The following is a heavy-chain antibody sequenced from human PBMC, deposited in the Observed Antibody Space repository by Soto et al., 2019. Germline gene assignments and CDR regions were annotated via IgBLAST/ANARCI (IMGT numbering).Heavy chain of an antibody. D-gene: IGHD3-22*01. V-gene: IGHV3-23*01. Sequence: GGSLRLSCAASGFTFSSYAMSWVRQAPGKGLEWVSAISGSGGSTYYADSVKGRFTISRDKSKNTLYLQMNSLRAEDTAVYYCAKDLGGGYYDSSGYDAFDIWGQGTMVTVSS. CDR2: ISGSGGST. CDR1: GFTFSSYA. J-gene: IGHJ3*02. CDR3: AKDLGGGYYDSSGYDAFDI.